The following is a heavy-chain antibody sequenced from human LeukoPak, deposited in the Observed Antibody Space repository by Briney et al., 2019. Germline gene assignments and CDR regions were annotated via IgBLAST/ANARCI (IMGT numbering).Heavy chain of an antibody. Sequence: ASVKLFCKASVYTFTIYDIIWVRDATGQGLEWMGCMNANSGSTGYAQKLQGRVKIARSTSISTAYTELSSLRSEDKAVFYCERVGTVAGGSNWFDPWGQGTLVTVSS. D-gene: IGHD6-19*01. CDR3: ERVGTVAGGSNWFDP. CDR1: VYTFTIYD. J-gene: IGHJ5*02. CDR2: MNANSGST. V-gene: IGHV1-8*03.